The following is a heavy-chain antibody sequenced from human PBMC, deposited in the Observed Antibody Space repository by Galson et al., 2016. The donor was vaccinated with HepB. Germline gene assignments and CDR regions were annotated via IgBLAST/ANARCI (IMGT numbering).Heavy chain of an antibody. V-gene: IGHV1-2*04. J-gene: IGHJ6*02. CDR3: ARDREYVSSRPGYYGMDV. CDR2: INPNSGDT. D-gene: IGHD6-6*01. Sequence: SVKVSCKASGYTFTGYYLHWVRQAPGQGLEWMGWINPNSGDTNYVQKFQGWVTMTRDTSISTAYMELSRLRSDDTAVYYCARDREYVSSRPGYYGMDVWGQGTTVTVSS. CDR1: GYTFTGYY.